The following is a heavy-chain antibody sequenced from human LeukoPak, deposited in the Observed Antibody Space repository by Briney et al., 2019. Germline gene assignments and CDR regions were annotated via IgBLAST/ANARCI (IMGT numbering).Heavy chain of an antibody. V-gene: IGHV4-39*01. D-gene: IGHD5-12*01. CDR2: IYYSGST. CDR3: ARQTEWLRLLSFDY. Sequence: SETLSLTCTVSGGSISSSSYYWGWIRQPPGKGLEWIGSIYYSGSTYYNPSLKSRVTVSVDTSKNQFSLKLSSVTAADTAVYYCARQTEWLRLLSFDYWGQGTLVTVSS. CDR1: GGSISSSSYY. J-gene: IGHJ4*02.